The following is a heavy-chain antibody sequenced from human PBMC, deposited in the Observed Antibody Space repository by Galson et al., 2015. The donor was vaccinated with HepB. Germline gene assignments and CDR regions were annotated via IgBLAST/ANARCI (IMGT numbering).Heavy chain of an antibody. V-gene: IGHV1-18*01. CDR1: GYTFTSYG. CDR2: ISAYNGNT. Sequence: SVKVSCKASGYTFTSYGISWVRQAPGQGLEWMGWISAYNGNTNYAQKLQGRVTMTTDTSTSTAYMELRSLRSDDTAVYYCARSGITIFGVVIIPTDFDYWGQGTLVTVSS. J-gene: IGHJ4*02. CDR3: ARSGITIFGVVIIPTDFDY. D-gene: IGHD3-3*01.